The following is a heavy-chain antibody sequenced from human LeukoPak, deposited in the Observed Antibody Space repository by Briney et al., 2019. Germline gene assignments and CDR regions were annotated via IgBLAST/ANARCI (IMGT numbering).Heavy chain of an antibody. V-gene: IGHV4-30-4*08. CDR3: ARDRYGDFEDY. D-gene: IGHD4-17*01. Sequence: SSETLSLTCNVSGGSINTANYYWTWIRQPPGKGLEWIGHISYSGTPYYNPSLNSRVTISLDTSKNQFSLILNSVTAADTAMYYCARDRYGDFEDYWGQGTLVTVSS. CDR2: ISYSGTP. J-gene: IGHJ4*02. CDR1: GGSINTANYY.